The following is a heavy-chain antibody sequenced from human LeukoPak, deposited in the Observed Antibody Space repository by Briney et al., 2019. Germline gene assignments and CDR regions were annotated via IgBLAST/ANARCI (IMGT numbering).Heavy chain of an antibody. CDR2: IYTSGST. D-gene: IGHD3-9*01. Sequence: SETLSLTCTVSGGSISSYYWSWIRRPAGKGLEWIGRIYTSGSTNYNPSLKSRVTMSVDTSKNQFSLKLNSVTAADTAVYYCARDYDVLTAHPPTQLFDPWGQGTLVTVSS. V-gene: IGHV4-4*07. CDR1: GGSISSYY. J-gene: IGHJ5*02. CDR3: ARDYDVLTAHPPTQLFDP.